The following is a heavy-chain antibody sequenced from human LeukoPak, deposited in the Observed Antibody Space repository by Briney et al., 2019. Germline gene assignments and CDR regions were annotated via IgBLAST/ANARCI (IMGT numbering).Heavy chain of an antibody. Sequence: GGSLRLSCEASGFTFSSYGMHWVRQAPGKGLEWVAAIWPDGSNKYYANSVKGRFTISRDNSKNTLYLQMNSLRAEDTAVYYCAKLPIAAAWAWFDPWGQGTLVTVSS. J-gene: IGHJ5*02. CDR3: AKLPIAAAWAWFDP. V-gene: IGHV3-33*06. CDR1: GFTFSSYG. D-gene: IGHD6-13*01. CDR2: IWPDGSNK.